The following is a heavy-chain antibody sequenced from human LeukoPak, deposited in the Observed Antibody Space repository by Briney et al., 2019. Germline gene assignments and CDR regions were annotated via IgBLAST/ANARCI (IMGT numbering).Heavy chain of an antibody. V-gene: IGHV4-59*01. CDR1: GGSISSYY. J-gene: IGHJ5*02. CDR2: IYYSGST. D-gene: IGHD3-22*01. Sequence: RSETLSLTCTVSGGSISSYYWSWIRQPPGKGLEWIGYIYYSGSTNYNPSLKSRVTISVDTSKNQFSLKLSSVTAADTAVYYCASSGYSAGVASERNWFDPWGQGTLVTVSS. CDR3: ASSGYSAGVASERNWFDP.